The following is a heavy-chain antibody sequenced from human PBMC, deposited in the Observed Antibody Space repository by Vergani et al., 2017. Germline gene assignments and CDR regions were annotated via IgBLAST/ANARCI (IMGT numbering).Heavy chain of an antibody. CDR2: ISSSGSTI. D-gene: IGHD2-2*01. CDR3: ARDWAEYQLLSAFDI. V-gene: IGHV3-11*01. J-gene: IGHJ3*02. CDR1: GFTFSDYH. Sequence: QVQLVESGGGLVKPGGSLRLSCAASGFTFSDYHMSWIRQAPGKGLEWVSYISSSGSTIYYADSVKGRFTISRDNAKNSLYLQMNSLRVEDTAVYYCARDWAEYQLLSAFDIWGQGTMVTVSS.